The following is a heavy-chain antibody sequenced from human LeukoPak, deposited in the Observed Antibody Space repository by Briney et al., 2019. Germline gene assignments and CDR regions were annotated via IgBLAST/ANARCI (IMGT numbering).Heavy chain of an antibody. D-gene: IGHD4-17*01. CDR3: ARDFLVGDYPQIIDY. CDR2: ISYDGSNK. V-gene: IGHV3-30-3*01. Sequence: GRSLRLSCAASGFTFSSYAMHWVRQAPGKGLEWVAVISYDGSNKYYADSVKGRFTISRDNSKNTLYLQMNSLRAEDTAVYYCARDFLVGDYPQIIDYWGQGTLVTVSS. CDR1: GFTFSSYA. J-gene: IGHJ4*02.